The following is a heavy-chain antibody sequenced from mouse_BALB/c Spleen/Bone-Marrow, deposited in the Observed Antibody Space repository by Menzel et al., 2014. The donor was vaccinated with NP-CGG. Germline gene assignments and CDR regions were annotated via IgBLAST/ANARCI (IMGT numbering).Heavy chain of an antibody. D-gene: IGHD2-3*01. V-gene: IGHV5-6-4*01. CDR1: GFTFSSYT. Sequence: SGGGLVKPGGSLKLSCAASGFTFSSYTMSWVRQTPEKRLEWVATISSVGIYTYYPDSVKGRFTISRDNAKDTLYLQMSSLKSEDTAMYYCTRDLYDGYSYYAMDYWGQGTSVTVSS. CDR2: ISSVGIYT. CDR3: TRDLYDGYSYYAMDY. J-gene: IGHJ4*01.